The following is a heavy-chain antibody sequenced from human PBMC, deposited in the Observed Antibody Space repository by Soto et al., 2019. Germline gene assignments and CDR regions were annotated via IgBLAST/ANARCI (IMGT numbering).Heavy chain of an antibody. Sequence: QVQLQQWGAGLLKPSETLSLTCAVYGGFVTSGSYYWSWIRQPPGKGLEWIGEMSHSGGTHFNPSNKRRVTISVDTSKNQFTLKMSSVTAADTALYYCARVERGTATTVVDAFDIWGPGTMVTVSS. CDR1: GGFVTSGSYY. J-gene: IGHJ3*02. D-gene: IGHD1-1*01. CDR2: MSHSGGT. CDR3: ARVERGTATTVVDAFDI. V-gene: IGHV4-34*01.